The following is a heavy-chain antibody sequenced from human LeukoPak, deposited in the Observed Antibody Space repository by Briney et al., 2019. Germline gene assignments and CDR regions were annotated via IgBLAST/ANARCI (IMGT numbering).Heavy chain of an antibody. CDR3: ARGAGTTIFDP. D-gene: IGHD3-10*01. Sequence: PSETLSLTCTVSGGSISSGDYYWSWIRQPPGKGLEWIGYIYYSGSTYYNPSLKSRVTISVDTSKNQFSLKLSSVTAADTAVYYCARGAGTTIFDPWGQGTLVTVSS. CDR2: IYYSGST. J-gene: IGHJ5*02. V-gene: IGHV4-30-4*08. CDR1: GGSISSGDYY.